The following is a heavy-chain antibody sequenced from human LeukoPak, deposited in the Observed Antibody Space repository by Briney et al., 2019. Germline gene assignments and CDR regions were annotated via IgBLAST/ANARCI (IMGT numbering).Heavy chain of an antibody. V-gene: IGHV3-74*01. D-gene: IGHD3-10*01. Sequence: TGGSLRLSCAASGFTFSSYWMHWVRHAPGKGLVWVSRVNSDGSSTSYADSVKGRFTISRDNAKNTLYLQMNSLRAEDTAVYYCARDHYYGSGSYEWFDYWGQGTLVTVSS. CDR2: VNSDGSST. CDR1: GFTFSSYW. CDR3: ARDHYYGSGSYEWFDY. J-gene: IGHJ4*02.